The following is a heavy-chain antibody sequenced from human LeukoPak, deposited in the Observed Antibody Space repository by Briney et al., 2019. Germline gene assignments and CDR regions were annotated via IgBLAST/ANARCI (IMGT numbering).Heavy chain of an antibody. J-gene: IGHJ6*03. CDR3: AKARTAYYYYMDV. V-gene: IGHV3-30*02. CDR2: IRYDGSNK. Sequence: GGSLRLSCAASGFTFSSYGMHWVRQAPGKGLEWVAFIRYDGSNKYYADSVKGRFTISRDNSKNTLYLQMNSLRAEDTAVYYCAKARTAYYYYMDVWGQGTMVTVSS. CDR1: GFTFSSYG. D-gene: IGHD1-14*01.